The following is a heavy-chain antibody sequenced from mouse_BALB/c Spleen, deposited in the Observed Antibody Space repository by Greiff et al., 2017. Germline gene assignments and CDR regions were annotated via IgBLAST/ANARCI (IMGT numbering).Heavy chain of an antibody. CDR2: INPSNGGT. CDR1: GYTFTSYY. J-gene: IGHJ1*01. Sequence: QVQLHQSGAELVKPGASVKLSCKASGYTFTSYYMYWVKQRPGQGLEWIGEINPSNGGTNFNEKFKSKATLTVDKSSSTAYMQLSSLTSEDSAVYYCTRTPITTLVAYWYFDVWGSGTTVTVSS. CDR3: TRTPITTLVAYWYFDV. V-gene: IGHV1S81*02. D-gene: IGHD1-1*01.